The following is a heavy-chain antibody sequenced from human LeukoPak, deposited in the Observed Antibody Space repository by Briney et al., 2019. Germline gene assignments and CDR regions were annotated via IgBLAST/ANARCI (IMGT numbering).Heavy chain of an antibody. CDR2: INHSGST. CDR3: ARGPSGYYYGEFDY. D-gene: IGHD3-22*01. CDR1: GGSISSYY. J-gene: IGHJ4*02. Sequence: SETLSLTCTVSGGSISSYYWSWIRQPPGKGLEWIGEINHSGSTNYNPSLKSRVTISVDTSKNQFSLKLSSVTAADTAVYYCARGPSGYYYGEFDYWGQGTLVTVSS. V-gene: IGHV4-34*01.